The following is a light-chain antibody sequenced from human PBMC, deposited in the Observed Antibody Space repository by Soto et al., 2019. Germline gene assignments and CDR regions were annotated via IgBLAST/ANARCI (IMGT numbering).Light chain of an antibody. CDR2: EGS. J-gene: IGLJ1*01. Sequence: QSVLTQPASVSGSPGQSITLSCTGTSSDVGSYNLVSWYQQHPGKAPELMIYEGSKRPSGVSNRFSGSKSGNTASLTISGLQAEDEADYYCCSFAGSNTFVFGTGTKVTVL. CDR3: CSFAGSNTFV. V-gene: IGLV2-23*03. CDR1: SSDVGSYNL.